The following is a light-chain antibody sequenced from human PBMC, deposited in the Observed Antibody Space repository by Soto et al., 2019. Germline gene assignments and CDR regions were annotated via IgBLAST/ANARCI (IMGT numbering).Light chain of an antibody. CDR1: QSVSTRY. CDR3: QQYGNSPT. Sequence: EIVLTQSPGTLYLSPGERATLSCRASQSVSTRYIAWYQLKPGQAPRLLIYGTSGRPSGIPDRFSGSGSGTDFTLTISRLEPEDFALYYCQQYGNSPTFGGGTKVDFK. CDR2: GTS. J-gene: IGKJ4*01. V-gene: IGKV3-20*01.